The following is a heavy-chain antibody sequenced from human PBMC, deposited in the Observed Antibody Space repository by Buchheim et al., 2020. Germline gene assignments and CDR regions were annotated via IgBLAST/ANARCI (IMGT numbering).Heavy chain of an antibody. CDR1: GFTFSSYA. J-gene: IGHJ4*02. V-gene: IGHV3-30*04. Sequence: QVQLVESGGGVVQPGRSLRLSCAASGFTFSSYAMHWVRQAPGKGLEWVAVISYDGSNKYYADSVKGQFTISRDNSKNKLYLQMNSLRAEDTAVYYCARDNVTVRGVIFLDWGQGTL. D-gene: IGHD3-10*01. CDR3: ARDNVTVRGVIFLD. CDR2: ISYDGSNK.